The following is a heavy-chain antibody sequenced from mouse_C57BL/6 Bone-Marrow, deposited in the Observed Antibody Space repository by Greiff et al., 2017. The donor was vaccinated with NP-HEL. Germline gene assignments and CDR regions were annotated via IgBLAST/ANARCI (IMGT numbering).Heavy chain of an antibody. V-gene: IGHV2-2*01. CDR1: GFSLTSYG. CDR2: IWSGGST. Sequence: QVQLQQSGPGLVQPSQSLSITCTVSGFSLTSYGVHWVRPSPGKGLEWLGVIWSGGSTDYNAAFISRLSISKDNSKSQVFFKMNSLQADDTAIYYCALYGSRRGYFDVWGTGTTVTVSS. D-gene: IGHD1-1*01. CDR3: ALYGSRRGYFDV. J-gene: IGHJ1*03.